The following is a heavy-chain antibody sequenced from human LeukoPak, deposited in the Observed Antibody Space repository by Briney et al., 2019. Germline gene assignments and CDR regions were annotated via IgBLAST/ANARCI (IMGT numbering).Heavy chain of an antibody. J-gene: IGHJ6*03. D-gene: IGHD1-7*01. V-gene: IGHV1-8*01. CDR3: ARNWNYNYYYYYMDV. Sequence: GASVTVSCTASGYTFTSYDINWVRQATGQGLEWMGWMNPNSGNTGYAQKFQGRVTMTRNTSISTAYMELSSLRSEDTAVYYCARNWNYNYYYYYMDVWGKGTTVTVSS. CDR1: GYTFTSYD. CDR2: MNPNSGNT.